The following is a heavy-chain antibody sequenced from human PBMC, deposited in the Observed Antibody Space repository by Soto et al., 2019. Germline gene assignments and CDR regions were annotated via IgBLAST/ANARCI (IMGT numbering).Heavy chain of an antibody. Sequence: QVQLQESGPGLVKPSQTLSLTCTVSGGSISSGGYYWSWIRQHPGKGLEWIGYIYYSGSTYYNPSLKSRVTISVATSKNQFSLKLSSVTAADTAVYYCAREGAVTTTGMDVWGQGTTVTVSS. D-gene: IGHD4-4*01. CDR2: IYYSGST. J-gene: IGHJ6*02. V-gene: IGHV4-31*03. CDR3: AREGAVTTTGMDV. CDR1: GGSISSGGYY.